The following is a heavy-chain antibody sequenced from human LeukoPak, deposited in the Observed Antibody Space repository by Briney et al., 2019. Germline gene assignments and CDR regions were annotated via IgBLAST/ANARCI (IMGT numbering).Heavy chain of an antibody. Sequence: PSETLSLTCTVSGGSFSTYYWSWFRQPPGKGLEWIAYIYYSGSTNYNPSLKSRVTISVDTSKNQFSLKLNSVTAADTAVYYCARRLAASDAFDIWGQGTTVTVSS. D-gene: IGHD2-21*01. V-gene: IGHV4-59*08. CDR2: IYYSGST. CDR3: ARRLAASDAFDI. CDR1: GGSFSTYY. J-gene: IGHJ3*02.